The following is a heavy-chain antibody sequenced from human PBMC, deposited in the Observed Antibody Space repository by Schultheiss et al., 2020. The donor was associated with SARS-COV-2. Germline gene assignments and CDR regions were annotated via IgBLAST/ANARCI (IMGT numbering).Heavy chain of an antibody. Sequence: SETLSLTCTVSGGSISSTSYYWGWIRQPPGKGLEWIGYIYYSGSTYYNPSLKSRVTISVDTSKNQFSLKLSSVTAADTAVYYCARHWVGRVYWGQGTLVTVSS. CDR3: ARHWVGRVY. CDR1: GGSISSTSYY. J-gene: IGHJ4*02. V-gene: IGHV4-39*01. CDR2: IYYSGST. D-gene: IGHD1-26*01.